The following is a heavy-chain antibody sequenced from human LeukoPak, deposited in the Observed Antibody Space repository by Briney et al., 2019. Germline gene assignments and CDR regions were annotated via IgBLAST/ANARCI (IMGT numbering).Heavy chain of an antibody. D-gene: IGHD3-3*01. V-gene: IGHV1-2*02. CDR2: INPNSGGT. J-gene: IGHJ4*02. CDR3: ARKGDFWSGYLGGDFDY. CDR1: GYTFTGYF. Sequence: ASVKVSCKASGYTFTGYFMHWVRQAPGQGLEWMGWINPNSGGTNYAQKLQGRVTMTTDTSTSTAYMELRSLRSDDTAVYYCARKGDFWSGYLGGDFDYWGQGTLVTVSS.